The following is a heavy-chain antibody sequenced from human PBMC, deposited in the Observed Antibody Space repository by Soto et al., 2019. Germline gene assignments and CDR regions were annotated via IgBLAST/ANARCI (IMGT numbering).Heavy chain of an antibody. CDR3: AIWRAGTGWFDT. CDR2: ISSSSSYI. D-gene: IGHD6-19*01. CDR1: GFTFSSYS. V-gene: IGHV3-21*01. Sequence: GGSLRVSCAASGFTFSSYSMNWVRQAPGKGLEWVSSISSSSSYIYYADSVKGRFTISRDNAKNSLYLQMNSLRAEDTAVHYCAIWRAGTGWFDTWGQGTLVTVSS. J-gene: IGHJ5*02.